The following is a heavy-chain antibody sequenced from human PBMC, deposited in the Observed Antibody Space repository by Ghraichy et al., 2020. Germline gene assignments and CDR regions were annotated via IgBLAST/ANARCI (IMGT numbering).Heavy chain of an antibody. J-gene: IGHJ4*02. CDR2: IKQDGSEK. D-gene: IGHD6-19*01. CDR1: GFTFSSYW. CDR3: ASGAVAGISNWDFDY. V-gene: IGHV3-7*03. Sequence: LSLTCAASGFTFSSYWMSWVRQAPGKGLEWVANIKQDGSEKYYVDSVKGRFTISRDNAKNSLYLQMNSLRAEDTAVYYCASGAVAGISNWDFDYWGQGTLVTVSS.